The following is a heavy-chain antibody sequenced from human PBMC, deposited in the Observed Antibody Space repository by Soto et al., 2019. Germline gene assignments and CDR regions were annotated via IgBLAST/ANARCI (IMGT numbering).Heavy chain of an antibody. CDR2: ISSNGGST. D-gene: IGHD3-22*01. Sequence: GSLRLSCSASGFTFSSYAMHWVRQAPGKGLEYVSAISSNGGSTYYADSVKGRFTISRDNSKNTLYLQMNSLRAEDTAVYYCAKGLTMIVAPEFDTWGQGTLVTVSS. CDR3: AKGLTMIVAPEFDT. V-gene: IGHV3-64*04. CDR1: GFTFSSYA. J-gene: IGHJ5*02.